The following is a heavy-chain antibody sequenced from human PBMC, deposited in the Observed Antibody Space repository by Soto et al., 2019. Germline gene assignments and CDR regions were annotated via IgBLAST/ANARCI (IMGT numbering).Heavy chain of an antibody. CDR3: AKAGYTSTWDNGIDV. Sequence: EVQLLESGGGFVQPGGSLRLSCAASGFSFSSYAVSWVRQAPGKGLEWVSAISGSGGSTYYTDSVKGRFTSSRDNSKNTLYLQMNSLRAEDTAIYYCAKAGYTSTWDNGIDVWGQGTTVTVSS. CDR1: GFSFSSYA. D-gene: IGHD2-2*02. CDR2: ISGSGGST. J-gene: IGHJ6*02. V-gene: IGHV3-23*01.